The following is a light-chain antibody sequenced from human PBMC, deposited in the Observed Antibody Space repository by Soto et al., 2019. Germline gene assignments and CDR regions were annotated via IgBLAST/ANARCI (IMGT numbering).Light chain of an antibody. Sequence: ENVLTQSPGTLSLSPGDRASLSCRASQSVSNNYLAWHQQRPGQAPRLLIFGASNRATGVPDRFTGSASGTDFTLTISRLQPEDFAVYFCQQYNNWPFTFGPGTKVDF. CDR2: GAS. CDR1: QSVSNNY. CDR3: QQYNNWPFT. V-gene: IGKV3-20*01. J-gene: IGKJ3*01.